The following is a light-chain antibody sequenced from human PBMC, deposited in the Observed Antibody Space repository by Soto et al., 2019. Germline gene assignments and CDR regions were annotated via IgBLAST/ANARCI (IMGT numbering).Light chain of an antibody. V-gene: IGLV2-14*03. CDR1: SSDVGGYNY. Sequence: TQPASVSGPPGQSITISCTGTSSDVGGYNYVSWYQQHPGKAPKLMIYDVTNRPSGVSNRFSGSKSGNTASLTISGLQAEDEADYYCISYRGSSTYVFGTGTKVTVL. CDR3: ISYRGSSTYV. CDR2: DVT. J-gene: IGLJ1*01.